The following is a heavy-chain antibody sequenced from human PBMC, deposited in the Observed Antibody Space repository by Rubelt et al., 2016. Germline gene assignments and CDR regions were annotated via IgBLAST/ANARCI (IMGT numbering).Heavy chain of an antibody. Sequence: VQLVESGGGVVQPGTSLRLSCAASGFTFNQNWMSWVRQAPGKGLGWVADIKQDGSEKYYVDSVKGRFTISRDNAKKSLYLQMNSLRAEDTAVYYCAREPYYSRPHNAFDVWGQGTMVTVSS. V-gene: IGHV3-7*04. J-gene: IGHJ3*01. CDR1: GFTFNQNW. CDR3: AREPYYSRPHNAFDV. D-gene: IGHD3-16*01. CDR2: IKQDGSEK.